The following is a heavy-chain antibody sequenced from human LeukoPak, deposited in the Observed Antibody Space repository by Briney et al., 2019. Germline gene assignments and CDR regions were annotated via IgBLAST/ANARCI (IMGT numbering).Heavy chain of an antibody. D-gene: IGHD3-10*01. J-gene: IGHJ4*02. CDR2: IRQDGSEK. CDR1: GFTFNNYW. Sequence: PGGSLRLSCAAAGFTFNNYWMSWVRQAPGKGVEWVANIRQDGSEKYYVDSVKGRFTISRDNAKNSLYLQMNSLRAEDTAMYYCARDEIIMPHRKDYWGQGTLVTVSS. CDR3: ARDEIIMPHRKDY. V-gene: IGHV3-7*04.